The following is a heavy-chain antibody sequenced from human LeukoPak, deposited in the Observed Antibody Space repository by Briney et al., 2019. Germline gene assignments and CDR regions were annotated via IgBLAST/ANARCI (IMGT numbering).Heavy chain of an antibody. CDR2: ISGSGGST. CDR3: AKGTHIAAAGTSPDDY. V-gene: IGHV3-23*01. D-gene: IGHD6-13*01. Sequence: GGSLRLSCSASGFTFSSYAMSWVRQAPGKGLEWVSAISGSGGSTYYADSVKGRFTISRDNSKNTLYLQMNSLRAEDTAVYYCAKGTHIAAAGTSPDDYWGQGTLVTVSS. CDR1: GFTFSSYA. J-gene: IGHJ4*02.